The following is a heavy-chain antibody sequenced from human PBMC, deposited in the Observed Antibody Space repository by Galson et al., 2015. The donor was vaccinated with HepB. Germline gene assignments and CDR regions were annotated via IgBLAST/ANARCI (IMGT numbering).Heavy chain of an antibody. Sequence: SLRLSCAASGFTFSDYYMSWIRQAPGKGLEWVSYISSSSSYTNYADSVKGRFTISRDNAKNSLYLQMNSLRAEDTAVYYCAREEQQLGLPLDYWGQGTLVTVSS. CDR1: GFTFSDYY. D-gene: IGHD6-13*01. V-gene: IGHV3-11*05. CDR2: ISSSSSYT. J-gene: IGHJ4*02. CDR3: AREEQQLGLPLDY.